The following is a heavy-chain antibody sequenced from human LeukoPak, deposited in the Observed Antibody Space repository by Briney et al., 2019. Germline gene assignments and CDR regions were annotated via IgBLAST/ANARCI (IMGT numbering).Heavy chain of an antibody. CDR3: ATVKRLEYYFDY. CDR2: ISSSSSTR. V-gene: IGHV3-48*04. J-gene: IGHJ4*02. D-gene: IGHD1-1*01. CDR1: GLTFSDWS. Sequence: GGSLRLSCAASGLTFSDWSMNWVRQAPGKGLEWVSYISSSSSTRHYADSVRGRFTISRDNAKNSLYLQMNGLRTEDTAIYYCATVKRLEYYFDYWGQGTLVTVSS.